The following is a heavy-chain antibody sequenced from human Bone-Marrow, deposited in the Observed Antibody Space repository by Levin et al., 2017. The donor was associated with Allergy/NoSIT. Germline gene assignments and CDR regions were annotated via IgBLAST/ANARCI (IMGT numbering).Heavy chain of an antibody. CDR2: IGTSGDT. J-gene: IGHJ6*02. CDR1: GFNFSRYD. Sequence: GGSLRLSCAASGFNFSRYDMHWVRQPTGKGLEWVSSIGTSGDTYYPGSVKGRFTISRENAKNSFYLQMNSLRVGDTAVYYCARVAGYYYGMDVWGQGTTVTVSS. D-gene: IGHD6-13*01. V-gene: IGHV3-13*01. CDR3: ARVAGYYYGMDV.